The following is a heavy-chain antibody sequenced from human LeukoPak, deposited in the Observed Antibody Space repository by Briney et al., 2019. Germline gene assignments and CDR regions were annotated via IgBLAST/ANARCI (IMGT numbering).Heavy chain of an antibody. CDR2: ISSSSSYI. D-gene: IGHD2-15*01. J-gene: IGHJ4*02. Sequence: PGGSLRLSCAASGFTFSSYSMNWVRQAPGKGLEWVSSISSSSSYIYYADSVKGRFTISRDNAKNSLYLQMNSLRAEDTAVYYCASGGYCSGGSCYPRAYDYWGQGTLVTVSS. V-gene: IGHV3-21*01. CDR1: GFTFSSYS. CDR3: ASGGYCSGGSCYPRAYDY.